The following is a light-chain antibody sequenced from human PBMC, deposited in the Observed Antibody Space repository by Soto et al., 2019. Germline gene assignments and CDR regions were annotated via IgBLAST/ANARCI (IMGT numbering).Light chain of an antibody. CDR1: QSVSSSY. CDR2: GAS. V-gene: IGKV3-20*01. Sequence: EIVLTQSPGTLSLSPGERATLSCRASQSVSSSYLAWYQQKPCQAPSLLIYGASSRATGIPDRFSGSGSGTDFTLTISRLEPEDFAVYYCQQYGSSPRVFGQGTKVDIK. J-gene: IGKJ1*01. CDR3: QQYGSSPRV.